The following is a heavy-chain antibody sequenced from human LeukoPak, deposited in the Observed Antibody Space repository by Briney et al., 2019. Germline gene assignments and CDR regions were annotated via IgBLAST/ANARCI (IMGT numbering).Heavy chain of an antibody. J-gene: IGHJ4*02. D-gene: IGHD1-26*01. Sequence: PGGSLRLPCAASGFAFGSYSMNWVRQAPGKGLEWVSSISSSATYIYYADSLKGRFTISRDNAKNSLYLQMNSLRAEDTAVYYCARGGIVGAFIDYWGQGTLVTVSS. CDR2: ISSSATYI. V-gene: IGHV3-21*01. CDR1: GFAFGSYS. CDR3: ARGGIVGAFIDY.